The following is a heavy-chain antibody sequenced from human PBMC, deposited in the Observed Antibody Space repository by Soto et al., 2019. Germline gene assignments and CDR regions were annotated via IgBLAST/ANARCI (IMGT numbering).Heavy chain of an antibody. J-gene: IGHJ4*02. D-gene: IGHD3-22*01. V-gene: IGHV3-48*02. CDR3: ARDGCDSSGYRDYFDY. CDR2: ISSSSSTI. Sequence: EVQLVESGGGLVQPGGSLRLSCAASGFTFSSYSMNWVRQAPGKGLEWVSYISSSSSTIYYADSVKGRFTISRDNAKNSLYLQMNSLRDEDTAVYYCARDGCDSSGYRDYFDYWGQGALGTVSS. CDR1: GFTFSSYS.